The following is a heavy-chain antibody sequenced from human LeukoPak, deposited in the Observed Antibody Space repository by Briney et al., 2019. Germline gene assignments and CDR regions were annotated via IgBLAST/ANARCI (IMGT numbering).Heavy chain of an antibody. V-gene: IGHV3-20*01. CDR3: ARVGGCSSTSCYRDGRYYYYYYYMDV. D-gene: IGHD2-2*02. Sequence: GGSLRLSCAASGFTFDDYGMSWVRQAPGKGLEWVSGINWNGGSTGYADSVKGRFTISRDNAKNSLYLQMNSLRAEDTALYHCARVGGCSSTSCYRDGRYYYYYYYMDVWGKGTTVTVSS. CDR2: INWNGGST. CDR1: GFTFDDYG. J-gene: IGHJ6*03.